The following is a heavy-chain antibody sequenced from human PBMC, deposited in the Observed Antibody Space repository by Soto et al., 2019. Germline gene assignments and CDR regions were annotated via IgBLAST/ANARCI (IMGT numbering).Heavy chain of an antibody. J-gene: IGHJ5*02. CDR3: AREAAGILNWFDP. V-gene: IGHV4-31*03. D-gene: IGHD6-25*01. CDR2: IYHSGST. CDR1: GGSISSGGYY. Sequence: QVQLQESGPGLVKPSQTLSLTCTVSGGSISSGGYYWSWIRQHPGKGLEWIGYIYHSGSTYYNPSLKSRVTISVDTSKNQFSLKLSSVTAGATAVYYCAREAAGILNWFDPWGQGTLVTVSS.